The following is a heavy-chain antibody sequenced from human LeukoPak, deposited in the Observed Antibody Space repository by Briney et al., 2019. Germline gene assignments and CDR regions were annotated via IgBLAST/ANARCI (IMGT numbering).Heavy chain of an antibody. CDR2: ISYDGSNK. J-gene: IGHJ5*02. CDR1: GFTFSSYA. Sequence: PGGSLRLSCAASGFTFSSYAMHWVRQAPGEGLEWVAVISYDGSNKYYADSVKGRFPISRDNSKNTLYLQMNSLRAEDTAVYYCARGVVPARLRYLFWFDPWGQGTLVTVSS. V-gene: IGHV3-30*04. D-gene: IGHD3-9*01. CDR3: ARGVVPARLRYLFWFDP.